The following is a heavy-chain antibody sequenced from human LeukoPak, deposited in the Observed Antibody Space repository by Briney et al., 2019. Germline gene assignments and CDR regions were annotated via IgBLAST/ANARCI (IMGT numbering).Heavy chain of an antibody. CDR1: GGYFSGFY. CDR2: ISYSGTT. J-gene: IGHJ6*03. CDR3: AKGKAGHYHSVTDEYYYYMDV. D-gene: IGHD3-9*01. Sequence: SETLSLTCVVDGGYFSGFYWTWVRQAPGKGLEWIGEISYSGTTKYNPSLRSRVTIEVDTSKKQISLNLSTVTAADTAVYYCAKGKAGHYHSVTDEYYYYMDVWGKGTTVIVSS. V-gene: IGHV4-34*01.